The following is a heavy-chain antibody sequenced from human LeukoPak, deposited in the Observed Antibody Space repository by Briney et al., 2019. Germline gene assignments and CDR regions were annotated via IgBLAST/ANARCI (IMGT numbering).Heavy chain of an antibody. V-gene: IGHV4-59*01. D-gene: IGHD6-19*01. J-gene: IGHJ6*03. CDR1: GGSISSYY. CDR2: IYYSGST. Sequence: PSETLSLTCTVSGGSISSYYWSWIRQPPGKGLEWIGYIYYSGSTNYNPSLKSRVTISVDTSKNQFSLKLNSVTAADTAVYYCARDRHSGWYVGGYYYMDVWGKGTTVTISS. CDR3: ARDRHSGWYVGGYYYMDV.